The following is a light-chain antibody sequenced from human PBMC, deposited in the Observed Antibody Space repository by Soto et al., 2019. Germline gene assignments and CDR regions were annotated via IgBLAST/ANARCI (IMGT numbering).Light chain of an antibody. CDR3: QQRRDWPLT. CDR2: DAS. V-gene: IGKV3-11*01. CDR1: QSVSSY. J-gene: IGKJ4*01. Sequence: EIVLTQSPATLSLSPGERATLSCRASQSVSSYLAWYQQKRGLAPRLLIYDASNRAPGIPARFSGSGSGTDFTLSISSLEPEDFAVYYCQQRRDWPLTFGGGTKVEIK.